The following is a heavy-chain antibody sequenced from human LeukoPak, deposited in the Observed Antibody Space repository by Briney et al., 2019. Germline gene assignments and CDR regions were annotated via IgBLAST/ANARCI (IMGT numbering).Heavy chain of an antibody. V-gene: IGHV3-53*01. CDR2: IYSGGGT. CDR3: ARDRPFDY. Sequence: GGSLRLSCVASGFTVNSNYMSWVRQAPGKGLEWVSVIYSGGGTYYADSVKGRFTISRDNSENTVYLQMNSLRAEDTAVYYCARDRPFDYWGQGTLVTVSS. CDR1: GFTVNSNY. J-gene: IGHJ4*02.